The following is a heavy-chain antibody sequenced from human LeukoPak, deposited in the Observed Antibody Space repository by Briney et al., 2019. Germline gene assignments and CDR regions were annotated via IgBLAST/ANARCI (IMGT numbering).Heavy chain of an antibody. CDR1: GGSVSSGSYY. V-gene: IGHV4-31*03. D-gene: IGHD2-2*01. Sequence: SETLSLTCTVSGGSVSSGSYYWSWIRQHPGKGLEWIGYIHYSGSTYYSPSLKSRVTISVDTSKNQFSLKLSSVTAADTAVYYCARGYCSSTSCLPFDYWGQGTLVTVSS. J-gene: IGHJ4*02. CDR3: ARGYCSSTSCLPFDY. CDR2: IHYSGST.